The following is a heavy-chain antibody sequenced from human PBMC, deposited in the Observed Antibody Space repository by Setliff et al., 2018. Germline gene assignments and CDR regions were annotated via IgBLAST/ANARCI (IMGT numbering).Heavy chain of an antibody. Sequence: PGGSLRLSCEASGFTFSSYTMSWVRQAPGKGLEWVGWISPYSGKTDYAQKFQGRVIMTIDSATTTAYMELKTLRSDDTAVYYCARGRGPDIVVTIPGDYWGQGTQVTVSS. V-gene: IGHV1-18*01. CDR2: ISPYSGKT. CDR3: ARGRGPDIVVTIPGDY. J-gene: IGHJ4*02. D-gene: IGHD2-15*01. CDR1: GFTFSSYT.